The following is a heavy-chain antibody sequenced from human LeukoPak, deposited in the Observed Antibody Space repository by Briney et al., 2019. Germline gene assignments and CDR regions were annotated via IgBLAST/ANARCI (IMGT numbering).Heavy chain of an antibody. V-gene: IGHV4-34*01. D-gene: IGHD3-10*01. Sequence: PSETLSLPCAVYGGSFSGYYWSWLRQPPGKGLEWVGEINHSGSTNYNPSLKSRVTISVDTSKNQFSLKLSSVTAADTAVYYCARGPGVLLWFGEGLDHWGQGTLVTVSS. J-gene: IGHJ5*02. CDR3: ARGPGVLLWFGEGLDH. CDR1: GGSFSGYY. CDR2: INHSGST.